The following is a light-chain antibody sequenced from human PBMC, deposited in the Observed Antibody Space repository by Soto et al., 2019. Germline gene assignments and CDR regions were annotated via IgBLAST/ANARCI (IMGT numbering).Light chain of an antibody. CDR2: AAA. V-gene: IGKV1-39*01. Sequence: DIQMTQSPSSLSASVGDRVTITCRASQSITTYLNWYQQRPGKVPHLLIYAAASLQSGVPSRFSGSGSGTDFNLTISSLQFEDFATYYCQQSYSTPFTFGPGTKVNIK. CDR1: QSITTY. J-gene: IGKJ3*01. CDR3: QQSYSTPFT.